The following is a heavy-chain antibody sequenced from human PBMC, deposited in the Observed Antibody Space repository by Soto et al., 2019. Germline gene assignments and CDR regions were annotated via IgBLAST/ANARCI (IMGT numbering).Heavy chain of an antibody. J-gene: IGHJ4*02. Sequence: QLQLQESGPGLVKPSETLSLTCTVSGGSISSSSYYWGWIRQPPGKGLEWIGSIYYSGSTYYNPSLKSRVTIAVDTSKNQFSMKRSSVTAADTAVYYCARLGATGMAYYFDYWGQGTLVTVSS. V-gene: IGHV4-39*01. CDR1: GGSISSSSYY. CDR3: ARLGATGMAYYFDY. CDR2: IYYSGST. D-gene: IGHD1-26*01.